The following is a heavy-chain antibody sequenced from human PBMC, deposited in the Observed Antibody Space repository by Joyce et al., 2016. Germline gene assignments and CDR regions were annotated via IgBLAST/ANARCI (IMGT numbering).Heavy chain of an antibody. CDR2: SNPNSGVR. V-gene: IGHV1-2*06. Sequence: QVQLVQSGAEVKKPGASVKVSCKASGYTFAGYYIHWVRQAPGRGLEWMGRSNPNSGVRNYAQKFQDRVTMTRDTSISTAYMELSRLRSDDTAVYYCARGYSSSSDGYYYYYYYMDVWGKGTTVTVPS. CDR1: GYTFAGYY. D-gene: IGHD6-6*01. J-gene: IGHJ6*03. CDR3: ARGYSSSSDGYYYYYYYMDV.